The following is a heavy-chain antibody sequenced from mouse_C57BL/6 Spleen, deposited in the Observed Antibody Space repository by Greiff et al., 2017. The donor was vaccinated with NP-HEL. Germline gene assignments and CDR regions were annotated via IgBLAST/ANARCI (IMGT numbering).Heavy chain of an antibody. CDR1: GYTFTSYW. D-gene: IGHD3-2*02. V-gene: IGHV1-50*01. Sequence: QVQLQQPGAELVKPGASVKLSCKASGYTFTSYWMQWVKQRPGQGLEWIGEIDPSDSYTNYNQKFKGKATLTVDTSSSTAYMQLSSLTSEDSAVYYCARSLRQLRLRGVYAMDYWGQGTSVTVSS. CDR3: ARSLRQLRLRGVYAMDY. J-gene: IGHJ4*01. CDR2: IDPSDSYT.